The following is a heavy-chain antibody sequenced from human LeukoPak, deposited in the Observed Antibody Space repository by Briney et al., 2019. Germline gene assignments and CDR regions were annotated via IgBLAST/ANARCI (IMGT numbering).Heavy chain of an antibody. D-gene: IGHD1-1*01. CDR1: GFTFSNAW. J-gene: IGHJ4*02. V-gene: IGHV3-15*01. CDR3: TTVVGTRDY. Sequence: TGVSLRLSCAASGFTFSNAWMSWVRQAPGKGLEWVGRIKRKTDGGTTDYAAPVKGRFTISRDDSKNTLYLEMNSLKTEDTAFYYCTTVVGTRDYWGQGTLVTVSS. CDR2: IKRKTDGGTT.